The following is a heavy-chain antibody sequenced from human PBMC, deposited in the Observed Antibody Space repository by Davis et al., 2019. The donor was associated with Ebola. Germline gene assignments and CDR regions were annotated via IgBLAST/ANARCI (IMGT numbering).Heavy chain of an antibody. V-gene: IGHV5-10-1*01. CDR1: GYSFTSYW. Sequence: GGSLRLSCKGSGYSFTSYWISWVRQMPGKGLEWMGRIDPSDSYTNYSPSFQGHVTISADKSISTAYLQWSSLKASDTAMYYCARLEQWLLPYYYYYMDVWGKGTTVTVSS. CDR3: ARLEQWLLPYYYYYMDV. D-gene: IGHD6-19*01. J-gene: IGHJ6*03. CDR2: IDPSDSYT.